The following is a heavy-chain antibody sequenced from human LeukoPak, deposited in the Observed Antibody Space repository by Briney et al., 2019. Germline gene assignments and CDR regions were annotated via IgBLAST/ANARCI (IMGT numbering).Heavy chain of an antibody. J-gene: IGHJ4*02. CDR2: INHSGST. CDR3: ASGAYYDILTGYYPQNYYFDY. CDR1: GGSFSGYC. V-gene: IGHV4-34*01. D-gene: IGHD3-9*01. Sequence: SETLSLTCAVYGGSFSGYCWSWIRQPPGKGLEWIGEINHSGSTNYNPSLKSRVTISVDTSKNQFSLKLSSVTAADTAVYYCASGAYYDILTGYYPQNYYFDYWGQGTLVTVSS.